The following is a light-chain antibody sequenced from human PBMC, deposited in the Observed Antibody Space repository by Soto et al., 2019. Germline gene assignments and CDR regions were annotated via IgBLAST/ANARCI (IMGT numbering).Light chain of an antibody. CDR2: AAS. J-gene: IGKJ3*01. V-gene: IGKV1-27*01. CDR3: QKYFSVPFT. CDR1: QGIRNN. Sequence: DIQMTQSPSSLSASAGDRVTITCRASQGIRNNLAWYQQKPGEVPKLLIYAASTLQSGVPSSFSGSGSGTDFTLTISSLQPEDVATYYCQKYFSVPFTFGPGTKVVIK.